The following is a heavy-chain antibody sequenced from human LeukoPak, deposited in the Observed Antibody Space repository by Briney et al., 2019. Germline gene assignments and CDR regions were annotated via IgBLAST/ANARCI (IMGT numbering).Heavy chain of an antibody. Sequence: GGSLRLSCAASGFTFSSYAMSWVRQAPGKGLEWVSAISGSGGSTYYADSVKGRFTISRDNSKNTLYLQMNSLRAEDTAVYYCAREGGANYYYYYYMDVWGKGTTVTVSS. CDR2: ISGSGGST. CDR1: GFTFSSYA. J-gene: IGHJ6*03. CDR3: AREGGANYYYYYYMDV. V-gene: IGHV3-23*01. D-gene: IGHD3-16*01.